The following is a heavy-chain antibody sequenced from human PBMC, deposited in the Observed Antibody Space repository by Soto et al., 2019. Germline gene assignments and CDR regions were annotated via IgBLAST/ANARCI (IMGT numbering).Heavy chain of an antibody. J-gene: IGHJ6*02. CDR2: ISYDGSNK. Sequence: ESGGGVVQPGRSLRLSCAASGFTFSSYGMHWVRQAPGKGLEWVAVISYDGSNKYYADSVKGRFTISRDNSKNTLYLQMNSLRAEDTAVYYCANAPVTAAMVTDYYYGMDVWGQGTTVTVSS. D-gene: IGHD5-18*01. CDR3: ANAPVTAAMVTDYYYGMDV. V-gene: IGHV3-30*18. CDR1: GFTFSSYG.